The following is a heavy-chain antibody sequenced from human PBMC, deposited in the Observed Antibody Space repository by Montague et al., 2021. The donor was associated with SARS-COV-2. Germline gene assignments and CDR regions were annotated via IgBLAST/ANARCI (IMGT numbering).Heavy chain of an antibody. Sequence: SLRLSCAASGFTSNTYDMHWVRQATGKGLEWVSSIGTPGDTYYPGSVKGRFTISRENAKNSLYLQMNSLRAGDTAVYYCARGGYCSGSNCLYFDSWGQGTLVTVSS. CDR3: ARGGYCSGSNCLYFDS. CDR1: GFTSNTYD. J-gene: IGHJ4*02. V-gene: IGHV3-13*01. D-gene: IGHD2-15*01. CDR2: IGTPGDT.